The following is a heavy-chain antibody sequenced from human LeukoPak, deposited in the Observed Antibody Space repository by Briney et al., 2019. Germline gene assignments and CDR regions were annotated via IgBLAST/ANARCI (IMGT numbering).Heavy chain of an antibody. CDR3: ARNGGNSDFDY. D-gene: IGHD4-23*01. CDR1: GGSISSSSGNR. Sequence: PSETLSLTCAVSGGSISSSSGNRWTWVRQPPGKGLEWIGEIYHSGSTNYNPSLKSRVTMLLDKSKNQFSLKLSSVTAADTAVYYCARNGGNSDFDYWGQGTLVTVSS. J-gene: IGHJ4*02. V-gene: IGHV4-4*02. CDR2: IYHSGST.